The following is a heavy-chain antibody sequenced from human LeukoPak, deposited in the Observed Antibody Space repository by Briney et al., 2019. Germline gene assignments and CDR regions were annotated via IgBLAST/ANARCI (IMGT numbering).Heavy chain of an antibody. CDR2: IYHSRST. J-gene: IGHJ4*02. V-gene: IGHV4-38-2*02. Sequence: PSETLSLTCTVSGYSISSGYYWGWIRQPPGKGVEWIGIIYHSRSTYYNPSLKSRVTISVATSKNQFALKLSSVTAADTAVYYCARAEYGDYDPPDYWGQGTLVTVSS. CDR3: ARAEYGDYDPPDY. CDR1: GYSISSGYY. D-gene: IGHD4-17*01.